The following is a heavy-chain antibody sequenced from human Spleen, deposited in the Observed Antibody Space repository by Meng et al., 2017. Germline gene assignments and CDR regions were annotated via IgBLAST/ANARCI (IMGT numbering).Heavy chain of an antibody. V-gene: IGHV3-74*01. D-gene: IGHD3-10*01. J-gene: IGHJ4*02. CDR1: DFTFSGSD. Sequence: GESLKISCTASDFTFSGSDVHWVRQAPGKGLVWVSRINSDGSSTSYADSVKGRFTISRDNAKNTLYLQMNSLRAEDTAVYYCARIHFYGSDYWGQGTLVTVSS. CDR2: INSDGSST. CDR3: ARIHFYGSDY.